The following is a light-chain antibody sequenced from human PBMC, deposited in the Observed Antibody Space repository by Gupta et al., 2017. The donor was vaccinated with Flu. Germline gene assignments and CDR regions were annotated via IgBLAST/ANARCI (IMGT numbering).Light chain of an antibody. J-gene: IGKJ5*01. Sequence: IVMTQSPESLAVSLGERATIHCKSSQSVLYNSNNKNYLAWYQQKAGQPPKRLINWASTRASGVPDRFSASGSGTDFTLTISSLQTEDGAVYYCQQYYSIPITFGQGTRLELK. CDR2: WAS. CDR1: QSVLYNSNNKNY. V-gene: IGKV4-1*01. CDR3: QQYYSIPIT.